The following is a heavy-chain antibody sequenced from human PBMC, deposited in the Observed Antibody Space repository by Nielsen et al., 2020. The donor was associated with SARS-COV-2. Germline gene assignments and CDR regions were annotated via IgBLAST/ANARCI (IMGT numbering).Heavy chain of an antibody. J-gene: IGHJ6*02. V-gene: IGHV4-34*01. D-gene: IGHD4-23*01. CDR2: INHTGST. CDR3: ARAYASVVTLLPYYKYDMDV. Sequence: WIRQPPGKGLEWIGEINHTGSTNCNPSLKSRVTMSVHTSKNQFSLKLSSVTAADTAAYYCARAYASVVTLLPYYKYDMDVWGQGTTVTVSS.